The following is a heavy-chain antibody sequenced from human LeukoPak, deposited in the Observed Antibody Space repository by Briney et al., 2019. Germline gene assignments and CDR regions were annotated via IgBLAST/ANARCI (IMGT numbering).Heavy chain of an antibody. V-gene: IGHV1-8*01. CDR3: ARVPPGYYDILTGYYSPGDWFDP. D-gene: IGHD3-9*01. CDR2: MNPNSGNT. J-gene: IGHJ5*02. Sequence: GASVKVSCKASGYTFTSYDINWVRQATGQGLEWMGWMNPNSGNTGYAQKFQGRVTMTRNTSISTAYMELCSLRSEDTAVYYCARVPPGYYDILTGYYSPGDWFDPWGQGTLVTVSS. CDR1: GYTFTSYD.